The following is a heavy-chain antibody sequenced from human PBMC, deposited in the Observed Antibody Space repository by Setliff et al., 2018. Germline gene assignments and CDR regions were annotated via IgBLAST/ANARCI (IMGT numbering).Heavy chain of an antibody. J-gene: IGHJ6*03. V-gene: IGHV4-4*07. D-gene: IGHD6-19*01. CDR3: AREQWLDPPGYYYMDV. CDR2: IYIGGSA. CDR1: GGSISSYY. Sequence: PSETLSLTCTVSGGSISSYYWSWIRQPAGKGLGWIGHIYIGGSANYNPSLKSRVTMSLDTSKTQFSLKLNSVTAADMAVYYCAREQWLDPPGYYYMDVWAKGTTVTVSS.